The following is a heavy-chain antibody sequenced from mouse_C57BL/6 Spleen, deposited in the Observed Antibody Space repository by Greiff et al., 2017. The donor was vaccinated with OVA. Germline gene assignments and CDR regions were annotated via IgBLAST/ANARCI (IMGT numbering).Heavy chain of an antibody. V-gene: IGHV2-2*01. Sequence: QVQLKESGPGLVQPSPSLSITCTVSGFSLTSYGVHWVRQSPGQGLEWLGVIWSGGSTDNNAAMVSTLSISKDKSKSQVLFKMNSLQADDTAIYYGARTDYYGSSYWYFDVWGTGTTVTVSS. J-gene: IGHJ1*03. D-gene: IGHD1-1*01. CDR1: GFSLTSYG. CDR2: IWSGGST. CDR3: ARTDYYGSSYWYFDV.